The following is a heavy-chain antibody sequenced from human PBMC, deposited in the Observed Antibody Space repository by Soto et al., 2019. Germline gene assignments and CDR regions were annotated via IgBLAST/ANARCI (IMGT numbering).Heavy chain of an antibody. D-gene: IGHD6-19*01. J-gene: IGHJ4*02. CDR2: TIPIIGTT. CDR1: GDTLSTHG. CDR3: AAGDSSDTGDH. V-gene: IGHV1-69*01. Sequence: QVQLVQSGAEVKKPGSSVKVSCKASGDTLSTHGISWVRQAPGQGLEWMGGTIPIIGTTDYAEKFQGRVTITADESTTTTYMELGSLRPDDTAGYYCAAGDSSDTGDHWGQGTLVTVSS.